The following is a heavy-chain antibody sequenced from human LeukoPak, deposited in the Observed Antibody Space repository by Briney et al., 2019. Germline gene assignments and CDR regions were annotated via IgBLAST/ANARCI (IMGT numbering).Heavy chain of an antibody. CDR3: ARHPDSGYDYWNY. J-gene: IGHJ4*02. D-gene: IGHD5-12*01. Sequence: PSETLSLTCTVSGGSISSYYWSWIRQPPGKGLEWIGYIYYSGSTNYNPSLKSRVTVSVDTSKNQFSLKLSSVTAADTAVYYCARHPDSGYDYWNYWGQGTLVTVSS. CDR1: GGSISSYY. V-gene: IGHV4-59*08. CDR2: IYYSGST.